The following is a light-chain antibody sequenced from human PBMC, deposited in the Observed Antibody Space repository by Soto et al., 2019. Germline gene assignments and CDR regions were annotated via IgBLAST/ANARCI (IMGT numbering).Light chain of an antibody. J-gene: IGLJ2*01. V-gene: IGLV1-44*01. CDR2: NTN. CDR3: CSYAGDRDLI. Sequence: QSVLTQPPSASGTPGQRVTISCSGSSSNIGSNAVNWYQQLPGTAPKLLIYNTNQRPSGAPDRFSGSKSGTSASLAISGLQSEDEADYYCCSYAGDRDLIFGGGTKLTVL. CDR1: SSNIGSNA.